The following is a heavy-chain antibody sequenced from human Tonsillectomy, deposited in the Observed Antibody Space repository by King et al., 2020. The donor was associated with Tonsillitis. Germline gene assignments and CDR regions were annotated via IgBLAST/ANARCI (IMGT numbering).Heavy chain of an antibody. CDR1: IGSISSASYY. CDR2: VFYSGGT. D-gene: IGHD6-19*01. V-gene: IGHV4-39*01. CDR3: ARIQWLANYYYYYMDV. Sequence: LQLQESGPGLVKPSETLSLTCTVSIGSISSASYYWCWIRLPPGMGLEWIGSVFYSGGTYYNPSPKSRVTISVDTSKNQFSLQLSSVTAADTAVYYCARIQWLANYYYYYMDVWGKGTTVTVSS. J-gene: IGHJ6*03.